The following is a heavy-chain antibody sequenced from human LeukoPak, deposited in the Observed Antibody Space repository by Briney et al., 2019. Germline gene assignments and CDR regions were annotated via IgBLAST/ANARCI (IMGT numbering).Heavy chain of an antibody. V-gene: IGHV3-23*01. Sequence: GGSLRLSCAASGFTFSSKAMSWVRQAPGKGLEWVSGISGSLGSTFYADSVKGRFTISRDNSKNTLYLQMNSLRAEDTAVYYCAKDRSPFDYWGQGTLVTVSS. CDR1: GFTFSSKA. CDR2: ISGSLGST. CDR3: AKDRSPFDY. J-gene: IGHJ4*02.